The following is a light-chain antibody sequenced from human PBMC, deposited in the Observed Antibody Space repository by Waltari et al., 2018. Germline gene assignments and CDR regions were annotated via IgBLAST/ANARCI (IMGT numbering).Light chain of an antibody. J-gene: IGLJ1*01. CDR2: EVS. Sequence: QSALTQPASVSGSPGQSITISCSGTDSDVGAYDFVSWYQQHPGKAPHLIIYEVSNRPSGIFNRSSASKSGNTASLTISGLQAEDEADYYCSSYTTSSAPGVFGTGTRVTVL. CDR3: SSYTTSSAPGV. CDR1: DSDVGAYDF. V-gene: IGLV2-14*01.